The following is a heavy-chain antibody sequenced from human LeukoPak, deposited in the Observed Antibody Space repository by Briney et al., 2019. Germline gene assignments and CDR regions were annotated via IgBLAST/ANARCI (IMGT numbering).Heavy chain of an antibody. CDR3: AKDERNWNYNLASQTYD. Sequence: GGSLRLSCAASGFRFSSYATSWVRQAPGKGLEWVSAISGSGVSTYYADSVKGRFTVSRDNSKNTLYLQMSSLRAEDTAVYYCAKDERNWNYNLASQTYDWGQGTLVTVSS. CDR1: GFRFSSYA. V-gene: IGHV3-23*01. CDR2: ISGSGVST. J-gene: IGHJ4*02. D-gene: IGHD1-7*01.